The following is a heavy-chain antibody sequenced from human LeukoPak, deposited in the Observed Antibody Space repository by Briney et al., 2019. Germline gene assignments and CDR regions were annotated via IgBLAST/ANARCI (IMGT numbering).Heavy chain of an antibody. Sequence: PSETLSLTCAVYGGSFSGYYWSWIRQPPGKGLEWIGEINHSGSTNYNPSLKSRVTISVDTSKNQFSLTLSSVTAADTAVYYCARVGYCSSTSCQDYWGQGTLVTVSS. D-gene: IGHD2-2*01. V-gene: IGHV4-34*01. CDR2: INHSGST. CDR1: GGSFSGYY. CDR3: ARVGYCSSTSCQDY. J-gene: IGHJ4*02.